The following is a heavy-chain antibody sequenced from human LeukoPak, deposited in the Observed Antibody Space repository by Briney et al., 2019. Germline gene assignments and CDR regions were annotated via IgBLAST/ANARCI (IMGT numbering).Heavy chain of an antibody. CDR1: GFTFTSSA. Sequence: ASVKVSCKASGFTFTSSAMQWVRHGRGQRLEWIGWIVVGSGTTTYAQKFQERVTITRDMSTSTAYMELSSLRSEDTAVYYCAAGKAVAGYDYYYYGMDVWGQGTTVTVSS. V-gene: IGHV1-58*02. J-gene: IGHJ6*02. CDR2: IVVGSGTT. D-gene: IGHD6-19*01. CDR3: AAGKAVAGYDYYYYGMDV.